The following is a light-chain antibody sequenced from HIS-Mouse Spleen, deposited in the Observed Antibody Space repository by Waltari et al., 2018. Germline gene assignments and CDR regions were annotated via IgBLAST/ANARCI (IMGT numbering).Light chain of an antibody. V-gene: IGLV2-8*01. Sequence: QSALTQPPSASGSPGQSVTISCTGTSSDVGGYYYVYWYQQHPGQAPQLRVYEGSKRPSGVPARFSGYKSGNTASLTVSGLQAEDEADYYCSSDAGSNNLGVFGSGTKLTVL. J-gene: IGLJ1*01. CDR2: EGS. CDR3: SSDAGSNNLGV. CDR1: SSDVGGYYY.